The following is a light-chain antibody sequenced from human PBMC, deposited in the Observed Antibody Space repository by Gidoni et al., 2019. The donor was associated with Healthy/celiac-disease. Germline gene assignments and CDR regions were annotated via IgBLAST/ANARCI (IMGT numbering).Light chain of an antibody. CDR2: DVS. J-gene: IGLJ2*01. Sequence: QSALTQPASVSGSPGQSITISCTGTSSDVGGYNYVSWYQQQPGKAPKLMIYDVSNRPSGVSNRFSGSKSGNTASLTISGLQAEDEADYYCSSYTSSSTPVVFDGGTKLTVL. CDR3: SSYTSSSTPVV. V-gene: IGLV2-14*03. CDR1: SSDVGGYNY.